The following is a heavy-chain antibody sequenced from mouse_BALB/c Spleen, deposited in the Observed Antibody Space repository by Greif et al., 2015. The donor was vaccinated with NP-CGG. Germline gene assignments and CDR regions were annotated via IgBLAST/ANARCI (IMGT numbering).Heavy chain of an antibody. CDR1: GFTFSSYY. CDR2: INSNGGST. V-gene: IGHV5-6-2*01. CDR3: ARPDYGYFDV. Sequence: EVKLVESGGGLVKLGGSLKLSCAASGFTFSSYYMSWVRQTPEKRLELVAAINSNGGSTYYPDTVKGRLTISRDNAKNTLYLQMSSLKSEDTALYYCARPDYGYFDVWGAGTTVTVSS. J-gene: IGHJ1*01.